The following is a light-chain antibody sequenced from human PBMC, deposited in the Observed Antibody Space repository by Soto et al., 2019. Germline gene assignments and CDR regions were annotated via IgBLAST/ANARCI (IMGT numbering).Light chain of an antibody. CDR2: DVS. Sequence: EILLTQSPATLSLSGGERATLTCRAGQGVTTNFAWYQQKSGQSPRLLIYDVSIRATGVPARFSATGSETEFTLTISGLQSGDSEVYFCQQYNNWPFSFGQGTRLEI. V-gene: IGKV3-15*01. CDR1: QGVTTN. CDR3: QQYNNWPFS. J-gene: IGKJ5*01.